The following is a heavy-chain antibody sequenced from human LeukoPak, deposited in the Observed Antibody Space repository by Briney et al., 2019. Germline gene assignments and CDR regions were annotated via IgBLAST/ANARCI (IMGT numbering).Heavy chain of an antibody. Sequence: KPSETLSLTCAVYGGSFSGYYWSWIRQPPGKGLEWSGEINHSGSTNYNPSLKSRVTISVDTSKNQFSLKLSSVTAADTAVYYCAVTIFGVVRGSSMYNWSDPWGQGTLVTVSS. J-gene: IGHJ5*02. D-gene: IGHD3-3*01. CDR2: INHSGST. CDR1: GGSFSGYY. V-gene: IGHV4-34*01. CDR3: AVTIFGVVRGSSMYNWSDP.